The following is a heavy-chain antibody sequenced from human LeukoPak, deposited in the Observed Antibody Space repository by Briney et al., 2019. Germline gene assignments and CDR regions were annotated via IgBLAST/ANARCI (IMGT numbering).Heavy chain of an antibody. CDR3: ARVAQGFCRRPTCYKDYSYMDV. CDR1: EGSIINSDYY. V-gene: IGHV4-30-4*08. J-gene: IGHJ6*03. D-gene: IGHD2-2*02. CDR2: IYYSGHT. Sequence: PSETLSLTCSVSEGSIINSDYYWTWIRQPPGKGLEWIGYIYYSGHTQNNPSLKSRVRISADTSKNQFSLKLSSVTAAETAVYYCARVAQGFCRRPTCYKDYSYMDVWGKGATITVSS.